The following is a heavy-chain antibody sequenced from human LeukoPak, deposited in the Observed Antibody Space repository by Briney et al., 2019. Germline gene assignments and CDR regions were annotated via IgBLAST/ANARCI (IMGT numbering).Heavy chain of an antibody. J-gene: IGHJ4*02. CDR1: GFTFSSYA. D-gene: IGHD3-10*01. V-gene: IGHV3-23*01. CDR3: AGGSGTYTKFDY. Sequence: PGGSLRLSCAASGFTFSSYAMSWVRQAPGKGLEWVSTISYIGGSTYYADSVKGRFTIPRDSSKSTLYLQMNSLRAEDTAVYYCAGGSGTYTKFDYWGQGTLVTVSS. CDR2: ISYIGGST.